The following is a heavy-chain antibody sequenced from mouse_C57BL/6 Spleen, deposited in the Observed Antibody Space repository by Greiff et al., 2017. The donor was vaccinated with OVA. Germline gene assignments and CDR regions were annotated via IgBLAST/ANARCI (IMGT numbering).Heavy chain of an antibody. CDR1: GYTFTSYW. Sequence: QVQLQQPGAELVKPGASVKLSCKASGYTFTSYWMQWVKQRPGQGLEWIGEIDPSDSYTNYNQKFKGKATLTVDTSSSTAYMQLSSLTSEDSAVDYGARRYYGSTLGYFDVWGTGTTVTVSS. J-gene: IGHJ1*03. V-gene: IGHV1-50*01. D-gene: IGHD1-1*01. CDR2: IDPSDSYT. CDR3: ARRYYGSTLGYFDV.